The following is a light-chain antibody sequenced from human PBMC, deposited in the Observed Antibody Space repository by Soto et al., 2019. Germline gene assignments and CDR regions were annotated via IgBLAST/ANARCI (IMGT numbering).Light chain of an antibody. CDR1: QSLLHSNGFIY. CDR2: LGS. Sequence: DIVLTQSPLSLPVTPGEPASSSCRSSQSLLHSNGFIYLDWYLQKPGQPPQLLIYLGSFRASGVSDRLSGSGSGTDFTLQISTVEAEDVGVYYCMQALQVPPTFGQGTKVDIK. J-gene: IGKJ1*01. CDR3: MQALQVPPT. V-gene: IGKV2-28*01.